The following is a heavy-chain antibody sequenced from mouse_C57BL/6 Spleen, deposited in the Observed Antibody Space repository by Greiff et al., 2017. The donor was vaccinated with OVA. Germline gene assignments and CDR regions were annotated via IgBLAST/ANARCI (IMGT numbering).Heavy chain of an antibody. CDR2: IDPSDSYT. J-gene: IGHJ2*01. Sequence: QVQLQQSGAELVMPGASVKLSCKASGYTFTSYWMHWVKQRPGQGLEWIGEIDPSDSYTNYNQKFKGKSTLTVDKSSSTAYMQLSSLTSEDSAVYYCARGGQLRPHYFDYWGQGTTLTVSS. CDR3: ARGGQLRPHYFDY. D-gene: IGHD3-2*02. CDR1: GYTFTSYW. V-gene: IGHV1-69*01.